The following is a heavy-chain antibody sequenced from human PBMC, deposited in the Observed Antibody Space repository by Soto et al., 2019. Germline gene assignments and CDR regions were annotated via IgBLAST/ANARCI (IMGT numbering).Heavy chain of an antibody. V-gene: IGHV3-13*01. CDR1: GFTFSSYD. Sequence: HPGGSLRLSCAASGFTFSSYDVHWVRQATGKGLEWVSAIGTAGDTYYLGSVKGRFTISRENAKNSLYLQMNSLRAGDTAVYYCARGMDITTKWYFDLWGRGTLVTSPQ. CDR2: IGTAGDT. J-gene: IGHJ2*01. CDR3: ARGMDITTKWYFDL. D-gene: IGHD2-2*03.